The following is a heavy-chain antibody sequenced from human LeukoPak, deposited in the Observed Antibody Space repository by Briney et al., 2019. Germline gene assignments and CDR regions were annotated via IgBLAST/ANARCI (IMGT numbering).Heavy chain of an antibody. Sequence: GGSLRLSCAASGFTFSSYAMSWVRQAPGKGLEWVAVIWYDGSNKYYADSVKGRFTISRDNSKNTLYLQMNSLRAEDTAVYYCARDGAAIADGMDWGQGTLVTVSS. V-gene: IGHV3-33*08. CDR3: ARDGAAIADGMD. CDR2: IWYDGSNK. CDR1: GFTFSSYA. J-gene: IGHJ4*02. D-gene: IGHD6-13*01.